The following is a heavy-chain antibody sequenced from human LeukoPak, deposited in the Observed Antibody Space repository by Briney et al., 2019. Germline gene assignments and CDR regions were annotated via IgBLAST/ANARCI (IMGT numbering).Heavy chain of an antibody. Sequence: PGGSLRLSCAASGFTVSSNYMSWVRQAPGKGLEWVSVIYSGSSSTYYTDSVKGRFTISRHNSKNTLYLQMNSLRAEDTAVYYCARVGSGWYDFGYWGQGTLVTVSS. CDR3: ARVGSGWYDFGY. J-gene: IGHJ4*02. D-gene: IGHD6-19*01. CDR2: IYSGSSST. V-gene: IGHV3-53*04. CDR1: GFTVSSNY.